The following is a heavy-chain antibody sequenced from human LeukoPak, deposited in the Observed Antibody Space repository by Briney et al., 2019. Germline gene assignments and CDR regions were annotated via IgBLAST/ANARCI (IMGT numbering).Heavy chain of an antibody. CDR1: GFTFSSYA. D-gene: IGHD2-2*01. CDR3: AKTGPQYCSSTSCYYFDY. CDR2: ISGSGGST. V-gene: IGHV3-23*01. Sequence: GGSLRLSCAASGFTFSSYAMSWVRQAPGKGLEWVSAISGSGGSTYYADSVKGRFTISRDNSKNTLYLQMNSLRAEDTAAYYCAKTGPQYCSSTSCYYFDYWGQGTLVTVSS. J-gene: IGHJ4*02.